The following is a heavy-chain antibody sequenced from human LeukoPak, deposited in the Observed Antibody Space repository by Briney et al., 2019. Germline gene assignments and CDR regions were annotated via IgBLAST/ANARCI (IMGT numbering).Heavy chain of an antibody. CDR1: GYTFTSYD. J-gene: IGHJ5*02. Sequence: ASVKVSCKASGYTFTSYDINWVRQATGQELEWMGWMNPNSGNTGYAQKFQGRVTMTRNTSISTAYMELSSLRSEDTAVYYCARAGITMVRGGKNWFDPWGQGTLVTVSS. V-gene: IGHV1-8*01. CDR3: ARAGITMVRGGKNWFDP. CDR2: MNPNSGNT. D-gene: IGHD3-10*01.